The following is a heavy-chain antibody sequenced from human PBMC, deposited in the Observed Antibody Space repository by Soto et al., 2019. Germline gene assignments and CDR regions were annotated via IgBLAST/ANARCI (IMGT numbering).Heavy chain of an antibody. D-gene: IGHD3-9*01. V-gene: IGHV4-4*07. J-gene: IGHJ6*02. CDR2: IHTSGIT. Sequence: PSETLSLTCTVSGGSISSYYWSWIRQPAGKGLEWIGRIHTSGITNYDPSVKSRVTMSVDTSKNQFSLNLSSVIAADTAVYYCARDRGDILSGYYNKRSRDYYYYGMDVWGQGTTVTVSS. CDR1: GGSISSYY. CDR3: ARDRGDILSGYYNKRSRDYYYYGMDV.